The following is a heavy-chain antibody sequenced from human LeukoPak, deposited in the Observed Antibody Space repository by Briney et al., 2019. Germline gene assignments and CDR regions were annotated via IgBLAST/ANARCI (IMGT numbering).Heavy chain of an antibody. CDR2: ISYDGSNK. V-gene: IGHV3-30-3*01. CDR3: ARDSYDILTGYYQALDY. Sequence: PGGSLRLSCAASGFTFSSYAMHWVRQAPGKGLEWVAFISYDGSNKYYADSVKGRFTISRDNSKNTLYLQMNSLRAEDTAVYYCARDSYDILTGYYQALDYWGQGTLVTVSS. J-gene: IGHJ4*02. D-gene: IGHD3-9*01. CDR1: GFTFSSYA.